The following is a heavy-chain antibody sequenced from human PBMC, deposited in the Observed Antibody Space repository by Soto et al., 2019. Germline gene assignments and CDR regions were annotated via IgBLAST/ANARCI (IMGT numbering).Heavy chain of an antibody. Sequence: PGGSLRLSCAASGFTFSSYAMSWVRQAPGKGLEWVSAISGSGGSTYYADSVKGRFTISRDNSKNTLYLQMNSLRAEDTAVYYCAKVAPLRGVGATSRFDYWGQGTLVTDSS. CDR3: AKVAPLRGVGATSRFDY. V-gene: IGHV3-23*01. D-gene: IGHD1-26*01. J-gene: IGHJ4*02. CDR2: ISGSGGST. CDR1: GFTFSSYA.